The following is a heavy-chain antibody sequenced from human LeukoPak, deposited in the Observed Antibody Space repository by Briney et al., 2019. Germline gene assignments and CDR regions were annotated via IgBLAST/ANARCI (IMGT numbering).Heavy chain of an antibody. J-gene: IGHJ4*02. CDR1: GFTFSTYW. V-gene: IGHV3-7*01. D-gene: IGHD2-8*01. Sequence: PGGSLRLSCAASGFTFSTYWMSWVRQAPGKGLEWVANIRQDGSKIYYVDSVKGRFTISRDNAKNSLYLQMNSLRDEDTAVYYCARFPHLSVLLWGKGPLVTVSS. CDR2: IRQDGSKI. CDR3: ARFPHLSVLL.